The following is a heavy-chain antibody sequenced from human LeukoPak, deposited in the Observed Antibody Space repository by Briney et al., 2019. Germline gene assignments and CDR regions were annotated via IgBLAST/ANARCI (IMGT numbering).Heavy chain of an antibody. CDR1: GFTFRNYA. Sequence: GGSLRLSCAASGFTFRNYAMAWVRQAQGKGLECVSATSGSGDSVRYADSVEGRFTISRDNSKNTLYLQMNNLRAEDTALYYCARDFWATNYYYGMDVWGQGTTVTVSS. CDR3: ARDFWATNYYYGMDV. CDR2: TSGSGDSV. D-gene: IGHD3-3*01. V-gene: IGHV3-23*01. J-gene: IGHJ6*02.